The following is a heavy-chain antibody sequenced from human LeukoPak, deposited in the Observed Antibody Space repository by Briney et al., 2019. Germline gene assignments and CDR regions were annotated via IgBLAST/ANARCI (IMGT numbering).Heavy chain of an antibody. Sequence: PSETLSLTRAVYGGSFSGYYWSWIRQPPGKGLEWIGEINHSGSTNYNPSLKSRVTISADTSKNQFSLNLSSVTAADTAVYYCARGTSGYSYGYPNFDYWGQGTLVTVSS. D-gene: IGHD5-18*01. CDR2: INHSGST. CDR1: GGSFSGYY. J-gene: IGHJ4*02. CDR3: ARGTSGYSYGYPNFDY. V-gene: IGHV4-34*01.